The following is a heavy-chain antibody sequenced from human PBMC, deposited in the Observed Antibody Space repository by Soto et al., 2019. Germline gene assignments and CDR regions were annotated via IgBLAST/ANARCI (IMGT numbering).Heavy chain of an antibody. CDR1: GGSISSGGYS. J-gene: IGHJ3*02. CDR2: IYHSGST. CDR3: ARGGDQKDAFDI. D-gene: IGHD3-16*01. Sequence: SETLSLTCAVSGGSISSGGYSWSWIRQPPGKGLEWIGYIYHSGSTYYNPSLKSRVTISVDRSKNQFSLKLSSVTAADTAVYYCARGGDQKDAFDIWGQGTMVTVSS. V-gene: IGHV4-30-2*01.